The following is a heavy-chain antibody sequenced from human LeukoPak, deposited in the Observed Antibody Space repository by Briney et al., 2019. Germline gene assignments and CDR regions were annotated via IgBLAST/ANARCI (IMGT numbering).Heavy chain of an antibody. CDR1: GFTFSSYA. Sequence: GGSLRLSCAASGFTFSSYAMTWVRQAPGEGLEWVSAISGPGGAPFYADSVKGRFTISRDNSNNMLYLQMNSLRADDTALYYCAINPGDYDDFDYWGQGTLVTVSS. J-gene: IGHJ4*02. CDR2: ISGPGGAP. D-gene: IGHD4-17*01. CDR3: AINPGDYDDFDY. V-gene: IGHV3-23*01.